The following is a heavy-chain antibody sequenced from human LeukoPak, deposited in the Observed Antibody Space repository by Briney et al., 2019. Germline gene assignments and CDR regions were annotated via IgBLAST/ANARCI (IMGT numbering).Heavy chain of an antibody. CDR3: ARDLHCSGGSCYSGLHY. V-gene: IGHV3-48*01. D-gene: IGHD2-15*01. CDR2: ISSSSNTI. CDR1: GITFSSYS. J-gene: IGHJ4*02. Sequence: GGSLRLSCAASGITFSSYSMNWVRQAPGQGLEWVSYISSSSNTIYYADSVKGRFTISRDNAKNTLYLQMNSLRPEDTAVYYCARDLHCSGGSCYSGLHYWGQGTLVTVSS.